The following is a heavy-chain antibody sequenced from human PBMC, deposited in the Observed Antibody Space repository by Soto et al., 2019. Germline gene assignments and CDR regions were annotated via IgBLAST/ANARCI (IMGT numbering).Heavy chain of an antibody. V-gene: IGHV2-26*01. J-gene: IGHJ5*02. CDR3: ARICGDFDWLSPYHTLWLDP. Sequence: SGPTLVNPTETLTLTCTVSGFSLSNARMGVSWIRQPPGKALEWLAHIFSNDEKSYSTSLKSRLTISKDTSKSQVVLTMTNMDPVDTATYYCARICGDFDWLSPYHTLWLDPWGQGTLVTVSS. D-gene: IGHD3-9*01. CDR2: IFSNDEK. CDR1: GFSLSNARMG.